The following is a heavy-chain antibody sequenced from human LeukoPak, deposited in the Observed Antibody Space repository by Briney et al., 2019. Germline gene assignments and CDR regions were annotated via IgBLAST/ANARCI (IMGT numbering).Heavy chain of an antibody. CDR3: ARDQSYYRV. J-gene: IGHJ4*02. CDR1: GFSFSSYT. D-gene: IGHD1-14*01. V-gene: IGHV3-21*01. Sequence: GGSLRLSCAASGFSFSSYTMNWVRQAPGRGLEWVSSVSTSSSYIYYADSLKGRFTISRDNAKNSLYLQMNSLRAEDTAVYYCARDQSYYRVWGQGTLVTVSS. CDR2: VSTSSSYI.